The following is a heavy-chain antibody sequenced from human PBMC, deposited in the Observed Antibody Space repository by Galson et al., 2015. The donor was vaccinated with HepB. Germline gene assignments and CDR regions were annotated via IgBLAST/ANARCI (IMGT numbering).Heavy chain of an antibody. Sequence: SVKVSCKASGGTFSSYAISWVRQAPGQGLEWMGGIIPIFGTANYAQKFQGRVTITADESTSTAYMELSSLRSEDTAVYYCARDTTGDYGGPSRDNWFDPWGQGTLVTVSS. CDR3: ARDTTGDYGGPSRDNWFDP. V-gene: IGHV1-69*13. CDR1: GGTFSSYA. D-gene: IGHD4-17*01. J-gene: IGHJ5*02. CDR2: IIPIFGTA.